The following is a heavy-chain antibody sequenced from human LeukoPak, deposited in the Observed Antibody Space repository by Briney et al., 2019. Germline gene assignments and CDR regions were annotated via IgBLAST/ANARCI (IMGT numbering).Heavy chain of an antibody. Sequence: SETLSLTCTVSGDSINSYYWSWIRQPPGKGLEWIGYIYFSGNTKYNPSLKNQVTISVDRSKSQFYLTLRSVTAADTAVYYCARDLNHGFNYYYYGLEVWGQGTTVTVSS. V-gene: IGHV4-59*01. CDR3: ARDLNHGFNYYYYGLEV. CDR2: IYFSGNT. J-gene: IGHJ6*02. D-gene: IGHD3-9*01. CDR1: GDSINSYY.